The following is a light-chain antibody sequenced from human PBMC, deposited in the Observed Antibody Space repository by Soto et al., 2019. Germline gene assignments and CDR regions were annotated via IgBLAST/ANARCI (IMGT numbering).Light chain of an antibody. CDR2: EVS. V-gene: IGLV2-8*01. CDR1: SSDVGAYDY. J-gene: IGLJ2*01. CDR3: SSYTGNGSSTVV. Sequence: QSALTQPPSASGSPGQSVTISCTGTSSDVGAYDYVSWFQQHPGRAPKLMIYEVSKRPSGVPDRFSGSKSGNTASLTVSGLQTEDEADYYCSSYTGNGSSTVVVGGGTKLTVL.